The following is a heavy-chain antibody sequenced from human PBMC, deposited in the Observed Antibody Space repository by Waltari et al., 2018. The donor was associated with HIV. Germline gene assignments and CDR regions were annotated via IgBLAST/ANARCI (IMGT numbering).Heavy chain of an antibody. J-gene: IGHJ4*02. CDR2: INPNNGGT. Sequence: QVQLVQSGAEVKKPGASVKVSCKASGYTFTGYDMPWARQAPGQGLEWMGRINPNNGGTSYAQKFQGRVTMTGDASISTAYMELSRLRSDDTAVYYCARGDYGSGSYYIRHLFSLDNWGQGTLVTVSS. CDR3: ARGDYGSGSYYIRHLFSLDN. D-gene: IGHD3-10*01. V-gene: IGHV1-2*06. CDR1: GYTFTGYD.